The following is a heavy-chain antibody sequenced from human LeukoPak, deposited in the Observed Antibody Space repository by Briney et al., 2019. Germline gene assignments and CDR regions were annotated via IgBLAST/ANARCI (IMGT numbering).Heavy chain of an antibody. CDR1: GFTFSTYE. D-gene: IGHD6-13*01. V-gene: IGHV3-48*03. Sequence: GGSLRLSCASSGFTFSTYEMNWVRQAPGKGLAWVSSISRDGTTIYYADSVKGRFSISRDNAKNSLYLQMSSLRAEDTAVYYCARDGGYSSSWYYFDYWGQGTLVTVSS. CDR3: ARDGGYSSSWYYFDY. J-gene: IGHJ4*02. CDR2: ISRDGTTI.